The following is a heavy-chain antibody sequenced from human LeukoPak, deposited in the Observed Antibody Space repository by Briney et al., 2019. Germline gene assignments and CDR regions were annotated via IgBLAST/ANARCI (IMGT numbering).Heavy chain of an antibody. J-gene: IGHJ3*02. Sequence: SETLSLTCTVSGGSISSYYWSWIRQPPGKGLEWIGYIYYTGSTNYNPSLKSRVTISVDTSKNQFSLKLSSVTAADTAVYYCARVAKYDFWSGYYDGDAFDIWGQGTMVTVSS. D-gene: IGHD3-3*01. CDR1: GGSISSYY. CDR2: IYYTGST. V-gene: IGHV4-59*01. CDR3: ARVAKYDFWSGYYDGDAFDI.